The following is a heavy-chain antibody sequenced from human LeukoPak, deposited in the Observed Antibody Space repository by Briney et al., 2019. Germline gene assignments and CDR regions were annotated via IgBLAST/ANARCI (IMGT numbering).Heavy chain of an antibody. CDR2: IYYSGST. V-gene: IGHV4-59*08. D-gene: IGHD6-19*01. Sequence: PSETLSLTCTVSGGSISSYYWSWIRQPPGKGLEWIGYIYYSGSTNYNPSLKSRVTISVDTSKNQFPLKLSSVTAADTAVYYCARVYSSGWYVSGHFDYWGQGTLVTVSS. CDR1: GGSISSYY. J-gene: IGHJ4*02. CDR3: ARVYSSGWYVSGHFDY.